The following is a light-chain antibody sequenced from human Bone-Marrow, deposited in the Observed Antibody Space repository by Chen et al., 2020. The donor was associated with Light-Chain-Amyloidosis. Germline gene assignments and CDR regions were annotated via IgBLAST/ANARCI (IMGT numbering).Light chain of an antibody. CDR2: DDS. J-gene: IGLJ3*02. CDR3: QVWDRSSDRPV. Sequence: SYVLTQPSSVSVAPGQTATLACRGNNIGSTSVHWYQQTPGQAPLLVVYDDSDRPSGIPERLSGSNSGNTATLTISRVEAGDEADYYCQVWDRSSDRPVFGGGTKLTVL. V-gene: IGLV3-21*02. CDR1: NIGSTS.